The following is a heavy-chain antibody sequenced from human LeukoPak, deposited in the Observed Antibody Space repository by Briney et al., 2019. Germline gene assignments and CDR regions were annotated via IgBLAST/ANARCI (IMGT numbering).Heavy chain of an antibody. CDR2: ISNDGSRK. D-gene: IGHD3-10*01. V-gene: IGHV3-30*18. J-gene: IGHJ4*02. CDR1: GFTFSRHG. Sequence: GRSLRLSCAPSGFTFSRHGMHWVRQAPGKGLEWVAIISNDGSRKYYAHSVKGRFTISRDNSKNTLYLQMNSLRAEDTAVYYCANSYGPAHDYWGQGTLVTVSS. CDR3: ANSYGPAHDY.